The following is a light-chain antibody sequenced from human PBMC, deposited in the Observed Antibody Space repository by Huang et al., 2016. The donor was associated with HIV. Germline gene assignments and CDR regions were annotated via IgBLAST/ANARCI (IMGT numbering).Light chain of an antibody. CDR2: KVS. Sequence: DVVMTQSPLSLPVTLGQPASISCMSSQSLLHRDGNTYLIWLQQRPGHSPRRLIYKVSNRDSGVPDRFRGIGSGSDFTLRISRVEPEDVGVYYCMQGTHWPLTFGGGTKVEIK. CDR3: MQGTHWPLT. J-gene: IGKJ4*01. CDR1: QSLLHRDGNTY. V-gene: IGKV2-30*02.